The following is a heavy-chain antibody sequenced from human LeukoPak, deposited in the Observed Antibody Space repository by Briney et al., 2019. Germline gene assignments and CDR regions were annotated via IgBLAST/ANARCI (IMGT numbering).Heavy chain of an antibody. D-gene: IGHD6-13*01. V-gene: IGHV1-69*01. Sequence: GASVKVSCKASGGTFSCYAISWVRQAPRQGLEWMGGIIPIFGTANYAQKFQGRVTITADESTSTAYMELSSLRAEDMAVYYCATRIAAAGKADYWGQGTLVTVSS. CDR2: IIPIFGTA. J-gene: IGHJ4*02. CDR3: ATRIAAAGKADY. CDR1: GGTFSCYA.